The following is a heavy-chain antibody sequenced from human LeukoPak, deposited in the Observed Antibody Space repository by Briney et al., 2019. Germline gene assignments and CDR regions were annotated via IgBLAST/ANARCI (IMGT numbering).Heavy chain of an antibody. D-gene: IGHD1-14*01. CDR1: GFTFDDYA. Sequence: GRSLRLSCAASGFTFDDYAMHWVRQAPGKGLEWVSGISWNSGSIGYADSVKGRFTISRGNAKNSLYLQMNSLRAEDMALYYCAKEGTYGRYYFDYWGRGTLVTVSS. J-gene: IGHJ4*02. V-gene: IGHV3-9*03. CDR2: ISWNSGSI. CDR3: AKEGTYGRYYFDY.